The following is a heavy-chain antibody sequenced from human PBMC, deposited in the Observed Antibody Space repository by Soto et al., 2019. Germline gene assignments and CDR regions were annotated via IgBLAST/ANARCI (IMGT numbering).Heavy chain of an antibody. CDR2: MNPNGGNT. Sequence: QVQLVQSGAEVKKPGASVKVSCKASGYTFTSYDINWVRQATGEGLEWMGWMNPNGGNTGYAQKFQGRVTMTRNTSIRTAYMALSSMRYEDTAVYYCARREEWGWGVGGQGTTVTVSS. V-gene: IGHV1-8*01. CDR1: GYTFTSYD. D-gene: IGHD1-26*01. CDR3: ARREEWGWGV. J-gene: IGHJ6*02.